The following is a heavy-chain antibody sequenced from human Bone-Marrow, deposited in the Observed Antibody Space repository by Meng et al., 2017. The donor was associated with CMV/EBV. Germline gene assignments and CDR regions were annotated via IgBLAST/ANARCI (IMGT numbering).Heavy chain of an antibody. Sequence: ASVKVSCKASGYTFTSYDINWVRQATGQGLEWMGWMNPNSGNTGYAQKFQGRVTITRNTSISTAYMELSSLISEDTAVYYCARVYSSSWPYQTYYYYGMDVWGQGTTVTVSS. CDR3: ARVYSSSWPYQTYYYYGMDV. CDR1: GYTFTSYD. J-gene: IGHJ6*02. CDR2: MNPNSGNT. D-gene: IGHD6-13*01. V-gene: IGHV1-8*03.